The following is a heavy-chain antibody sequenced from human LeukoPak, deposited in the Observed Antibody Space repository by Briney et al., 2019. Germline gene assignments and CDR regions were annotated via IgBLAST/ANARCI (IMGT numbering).Heavy chain of an antibody. J-gene: IGHJ4*02. Sequence: GGSLRLTCAGSGFTFTNAGIHWVRLAAGKGLEWVSFISHDGTNKYYSDSVDGRFTVSRLNSQNTVYLQMTDLRPDDTATYYCASEDVDTGDFWGQGTLVTVSS. D-gene: IGHD5-18*01. CDR2: ISHDGTNK. V-gene: IGHV3-30*01. CDR1: GFTFTNAG. CDR3: ASEDVDTGDF.